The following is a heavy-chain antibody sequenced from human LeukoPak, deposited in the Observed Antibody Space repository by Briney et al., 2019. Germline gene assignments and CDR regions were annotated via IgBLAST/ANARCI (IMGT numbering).Heavy chain of an antibody. Sequence: ASVKVSCKASGYIFTGYYMHWVRQAPGQGLEWMGWIDPNSGGADYAQKFQGRVTMTRDKSISTAYMALSRLRSDDTAMYYCARGPPEYCSGGTCYSGRNWIDPWGQGTLVTVSS. V-gene: IGHV1-2*02. CDR2: IDPNSGGA. J-gene: IGHJ5*02. CDR1: GYIFTGYY. D-gene: IGHD2-15*01. CDR3: ARGPPEYCSGGTCYSGRNWIDP.